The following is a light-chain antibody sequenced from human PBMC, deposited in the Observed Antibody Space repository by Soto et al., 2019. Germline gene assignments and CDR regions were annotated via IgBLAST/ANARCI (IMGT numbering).Light chain of an antibody. V-gene: IGKV3-15*01. CDR2: VAS. CDR3: QQYNNWPSWM. CDR1: QSVSSY. Sequence: EIVLTQSPATLSLSPGERATLSCRASQSVSSYLAWYQQKPGQAPRLLIYVASTGATGIPARFSGSGSGTEFTLTISSLQSEDSAVYYCQQYNNWPSWMFGQGTKVDNK. J-gene: IGKJ1*01.